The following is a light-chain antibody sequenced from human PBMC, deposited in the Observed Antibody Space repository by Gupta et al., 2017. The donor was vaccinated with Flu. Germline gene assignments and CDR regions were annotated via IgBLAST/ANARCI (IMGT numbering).Light chain of an antibody. CDR3: KYYDSRIYV. CDR1: SSNIGAGYD. V-gene: IGLV1-40*01. CDR2: GNS. Sequence: QRVTISCTGSSSNIGAGYDVHWHQPLPAPAPILCSYGNSNRPSGVPDRVSGSKSATSVYMASTGLQAEEDSYYYCKYYDSRIYVFGTGTKVTVL. J-gene: IGLJ1*01.